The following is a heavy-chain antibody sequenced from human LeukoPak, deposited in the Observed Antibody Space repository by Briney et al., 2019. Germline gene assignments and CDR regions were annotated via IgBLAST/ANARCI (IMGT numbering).Heavy chain of an antibody. CDR2: IIPILGIA. CDR3: ANTPGIAAAGINY. V-gene: IGHV1-69*02. Sequence: VASVKVSCKASGGTFSSYTISWVRQAPGQGLEWMGRIIPILGIANYAQKFQGRVTITADKSTSTAYMELSRLRSEDTAVYYCANTPGIAAAGINYWGQGTLVTVSS. D-gene: IGHD6-13*01. CDR1: GGTFSSYT. J-gene: IGHJ4*02.